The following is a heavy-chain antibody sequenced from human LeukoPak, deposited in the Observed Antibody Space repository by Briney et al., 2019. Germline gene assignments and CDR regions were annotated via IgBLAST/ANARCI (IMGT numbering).Heavy chain of an antibody. Sequence: GGSLRLSCVASGLSFTSYTMNWVRQAPGKGPEWVSGISGSGGGTYYADSVKGRFAISRDNSKNTLYLQMNSLRAEDTAVYYCAKSEGELSFLSWCYFDYWGQGTLVTVSS. D-gene: IGHD3-16*02. CDR2: ISGSGGGT. J-gene: IGHJ4*02. CDR1: GLSFTSYT. CDR3: AKSEGELSFLSWCYFDY. V-gene: IGHV3-23*01.